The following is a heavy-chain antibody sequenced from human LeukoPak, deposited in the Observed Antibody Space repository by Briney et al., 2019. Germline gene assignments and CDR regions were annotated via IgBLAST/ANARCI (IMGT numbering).Heavy chain of an antibody. CDR3: ARRVLFRRDYDILTGYDDY. CDR2: ISAYNGNT. CDR1: GYTFTSYG. V-gene: IGHV1-18*01. D-gene: IGHD3-9*01. J-gene: IGHJ4*02. Sequence: RASVKVSCKASGYTFTSYGISWVRQAPGQGLEWMGWISAYNGNTNYAQKLQGRVTMTTDTSTSTAYMELRSLRSDDTAVYYCARRVLFRRDYDILTGYDDYWGQGTLVTVSS.